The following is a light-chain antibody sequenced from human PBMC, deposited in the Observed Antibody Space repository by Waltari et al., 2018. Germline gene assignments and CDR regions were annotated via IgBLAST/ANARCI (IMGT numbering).Light chain of an antibody. CDR1: QYISSW. J-gene: IGKJ1*01. Sequence: DIQMTQSPSTLAASVGDRVTITCRASQYISSWLAWYQQKPGKAPKLLIYKASILESGVPSRFSGSESGTEFTLTISSLQAEDVAVYYCQQRSGGPTFGQGTKVEIK. CDR2: KAS. V-gene: IGKV1-5*03. CDR3: QQRSGGPT.